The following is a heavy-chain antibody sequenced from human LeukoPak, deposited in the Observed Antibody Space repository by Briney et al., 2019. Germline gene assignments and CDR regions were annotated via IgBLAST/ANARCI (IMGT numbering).Heavy chain of an antibody. CDR3: ASTTTVRVYGMDV. CDR1: GGSISSYY. J-gene: IGHJ6*02. CDR2: IYYSGSI. D-gene: IGHD4-17*01. Sequence: PSETLSLTCAVSGGSISSYYWSWIRQPPGKGLEWVGYIYYSGSITYNPSLKSRVHISVETSKNQFSLKLSPGTAADTAVYYCASTTTVRVYGMDVWGQGTTVTVSS. V-gene: IGHV4-59*08.